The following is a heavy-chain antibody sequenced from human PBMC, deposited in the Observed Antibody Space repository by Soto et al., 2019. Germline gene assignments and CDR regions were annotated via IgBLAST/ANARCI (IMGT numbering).Heavy chain of an antibody. D-gene: IGHD5-18*01. CDR3: ARDSTWIQLWLNWFDP. V-gene: IGHV1-2*02. CDR2: INPNSGGT. CDR1: GYTFTGYY. Sequence: ASVKVSCKASGYTFTGYYMHWVRQAPGQGLEWMGWINPNSGGTNYAQKFQGRVTMTRDTSISTAYMELSRLRSDDTAVYYCARDSTWIQLWLNWFDPWGQGTLVTVSS. J-gene: IGHJ5*02.